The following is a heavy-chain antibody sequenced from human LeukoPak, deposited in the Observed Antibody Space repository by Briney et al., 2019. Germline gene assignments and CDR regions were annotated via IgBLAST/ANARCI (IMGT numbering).Heavy chain of an antibody. J-gene: IGHJ6*02. CDR2: ISAYNGNT. CDR1: GYTFTSYG. Sequence: GASVKVSCKASGYTFTSYGISWVRQAPGQGLEWMGWISAYNGNTNYAQKLQGRVTMTTDTSTSTAYMELRSLRSDDTAVYYCARDQEDSGYVAYYYGMDVWGQGTTVTVSS. V-gene: IGHV1-18*01. CDR3: ARDQEDSGYVAYYYGMDV. D-gene: IGHD5-12*01.